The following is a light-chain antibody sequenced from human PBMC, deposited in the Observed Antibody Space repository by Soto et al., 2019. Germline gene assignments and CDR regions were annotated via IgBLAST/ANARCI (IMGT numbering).Light chain of an antibody. CDR3: HQRSSWPWT. CDR2: DAS. Sequence: EIVLTQSLATLSLSPGERATLSCRASQSVSSYLAWYQQKLGQAPRLLIYDASNRATGIPARFSGSGSGTDFTLTISSLEPDDFAVYYCHQRSSWPWTFGQGTKVDIK. CDR1: QSVSSY. J-gene: IGKJ1*01. V-gene: IGKV3-11*01.